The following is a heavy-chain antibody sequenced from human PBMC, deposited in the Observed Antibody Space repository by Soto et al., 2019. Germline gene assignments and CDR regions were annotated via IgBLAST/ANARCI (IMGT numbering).Heavy chain of an antibody. CDR1: GFTFRTYY. CDR2: ISAGSTNI. Sequence: PGWSLRLSCAASGFTFRTYYMIWVRQAPGKGLEWVSSISAGSTNIYYAPSVKGRFTISRDNAKNSLYLQINSLRAEDTAVYYCARQYPSSSRHFDHWGQGTLVTGSS. D-gene: IGHD6-6*01. V-gene: IGHV3-21*01. J-gene: IGHJ4*02. CDR3: ARQYPSSSRHFDH.